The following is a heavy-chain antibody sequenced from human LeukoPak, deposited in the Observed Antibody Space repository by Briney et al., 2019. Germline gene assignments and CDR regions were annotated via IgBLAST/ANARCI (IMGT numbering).Heavy chain of an antibody. Sequence: TGGSLRLSCAASGFTFSSYGMHWVRQAPGKGLEWVAVIWYDGSNKYYADSVKGRFTTSRDNSKNTLYLQMNSLRAEDTAVYYCARGELRYFDWTDYWGQGTLVTVSS. CDR2: IWYDGSNK. CDR3: ARGELRYFDWTDY. CDR1: GFTFSSYG. V-gene: IGHV3-33*01. J-gene: IGHJ4*02. D-gene: IGHD3-9*01.